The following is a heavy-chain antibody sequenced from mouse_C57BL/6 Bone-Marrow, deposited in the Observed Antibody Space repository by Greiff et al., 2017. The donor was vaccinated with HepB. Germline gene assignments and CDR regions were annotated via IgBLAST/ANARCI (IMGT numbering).Heavy chain of an antibody. V-gene: IGHV5-12*01. D-gene: IGHD1-1*01. J-gene: IGHJ4*01. CDR2: ISNGGGST. CDR3: ASHYGSSYTYAMDY. CDR1: GFTFSDYY. Sequence: EVQWVESGGGLVQPGGSLKLSCAASGFTFSDYYMYWVRQTPEKRLEWVAYISNGGGSTYYPDTVKGRFTISRDNAKNTLYLQMSRLKSEDTAMYYCASHYGSSYTYAMDYWGQGTSVTVSS.